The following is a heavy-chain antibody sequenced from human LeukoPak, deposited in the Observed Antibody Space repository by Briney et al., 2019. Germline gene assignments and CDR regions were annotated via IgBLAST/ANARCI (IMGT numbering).Heavy chain of an antibody. D-gene: IGHD3-10*01. CDR2: IKSKTDGGTT. Sequence: GGSLRLSCAASGFTFSSKWMSWVRQAPGKGLEWVGRIKSKTDGGTTDYAAPVKGRFTISRDDSKNTLYLQMNSLKTEDTAVYYCTTSLGSRYYPGGRNWFDPWGQGTLVTVSS. V-gene: IGHV3-15*01. J-gene: IGHJ5*02. CDR1: GFTFSSKW. CDR3: TTSLGSRYYPGGRNWFDP.